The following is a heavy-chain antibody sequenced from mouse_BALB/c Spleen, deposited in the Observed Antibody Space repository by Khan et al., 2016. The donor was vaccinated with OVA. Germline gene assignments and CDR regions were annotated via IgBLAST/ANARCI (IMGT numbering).Heavy chain of an antibody. CDR1: GYSITTDYA. CDR3: ARVYGGNFHY. D-gene: IGHD1-1*02. Sequence: EVQLQESGPGLVKPSQSLSLTCTVTGYSITTDYARNWIRQFPGNKLEWMGYISYSGNTKYNPSLKSRTSITRDKSKNQSFLQLKSVTTEDTAKYCSARVYGGNFHYWGQGTTLTVSS. CDR2: ISYSGNT. J-gene: IGHJ2*01. V-gene: IGHV3-2*02.